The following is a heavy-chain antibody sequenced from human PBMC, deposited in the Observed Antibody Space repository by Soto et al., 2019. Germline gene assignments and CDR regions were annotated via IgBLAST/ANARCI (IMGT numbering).Heavy chain of an antibody. J-gene: IGHJ4*02. V-gene: IGHV1-2*04. Sequence: ASVKVSCKASGYTFTGYYMHWVRQAPGQGLEWMGWINPNSGGTNYAQKFQGWVTMTRDTSISTAYMELSRLRSDDTAVYYCARDHAFRGYCSSTSCYALDYWGQGTLVTVSS. CDR1: GYTFTGYY. CDR3: ARDHAFRGYCSSTSCYALDY. CDR2: INPNSGGT. D-gene: IGHD2-2*03.